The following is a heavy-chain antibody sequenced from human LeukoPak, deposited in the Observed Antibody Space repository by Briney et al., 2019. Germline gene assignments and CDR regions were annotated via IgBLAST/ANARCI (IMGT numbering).Heavy chain of an antibody. Sequence: PGGSLRLSCTASGITFSNAWMNWVRQAPGKGLEWVGRIRPKFEVGTADYAVAVKGRFIISRDDSKNTLYLQMNSLKIEDTAMYYCTHYSSGWYLGQGTLVTVSS. V-gene: IGHV3-15*01. CDR1: GITFSNAW. CDR2: IRPKFEVGTA. J-gene: IGHJ4*02. CDR3: THYSSGWY. D-gene: IGHD6-19*01.